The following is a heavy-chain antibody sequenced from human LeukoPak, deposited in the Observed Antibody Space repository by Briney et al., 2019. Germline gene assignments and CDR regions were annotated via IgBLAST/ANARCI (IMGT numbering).Heavy chain of an antibody. CDR2: IGGSGGST. V-gene: IGHV3-23*01. CDR1: GFTFSSYA. D-gene: IGHD6-19*01. Sequence: PGGSLRLSCAASGFTFSSYAMIWVRQAPGKGLEWVSSIGGSGGSTYYADSVKGRFTISRDNSKNTLFLQMNSLRAEDTAVFYCAKASSGWYFDPFDYWGQGTLVTVS. J-gene: IGHJ4*02. CDR3: AKASSGWYFDPFDY.